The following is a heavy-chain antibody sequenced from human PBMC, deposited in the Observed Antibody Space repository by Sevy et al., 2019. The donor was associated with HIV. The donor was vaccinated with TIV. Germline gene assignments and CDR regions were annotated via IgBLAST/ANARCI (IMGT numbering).Heavy chain of an antibody. CDR2: ISYDGRNK. D-gene: IGHD2-21*02. CDR1: GFTFSSYA. J-gene: IGHJ4*02. Sequence: GESLKISCSASGFTFSSYALLWVRQAPGKGLEWVSLISYDGRNKYYSDSVKGRFAISRDESKTTLFLQMESLRTEDTAIYHCARVGVSYCTDDCYHRFDYWGRGTLVTVSS. CDR3: ARVGVSYCTDDCYHRFDY. V-gene: IGHV3-30*09.